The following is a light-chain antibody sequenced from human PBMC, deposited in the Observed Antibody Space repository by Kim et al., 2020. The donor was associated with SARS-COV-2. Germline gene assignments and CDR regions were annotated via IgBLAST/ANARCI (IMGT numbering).Light chain of an antibody. CDR3: NSRDSSGNHQEV. Sequence: LGQTVRITCQGDSLRSYYASWYQQKPGQDPVLVIYGKNNRPSGIPDRFSGSSSGNTASLTITGAQAEDEADYYCNSRDSSGNHQEVFGGGTQLTVL. CDR2: GKN. J-gene: IGLJ2*01. V-gene: IGLV3-19*01. CDR1: SLRSYY.